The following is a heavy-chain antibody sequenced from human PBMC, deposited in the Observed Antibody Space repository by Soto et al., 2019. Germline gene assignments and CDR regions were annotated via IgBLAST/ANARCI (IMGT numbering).Heavy chain of an antibody. CDR1: GGSISSYY. J-gene: IGHJ5*02. CDR2: IYYSGST. CDR3: ARDSGDSSGYYQNWFDP. V-gene: IGHV4-59*01. Sequence: SETLSLTCTVSGGSISSYYWSWIRQPPGKGLEWIGYIYYSGSTNYNPSLKSRVTISVDTSKNQFSLKLSSVTAADTAVYYCARDSGDSSGYYQNWFDPWGQGTLVTVSS. D-gene: IGHD3-22*01.